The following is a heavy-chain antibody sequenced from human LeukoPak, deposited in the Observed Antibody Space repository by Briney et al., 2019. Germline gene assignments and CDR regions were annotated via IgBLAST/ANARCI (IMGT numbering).Heavy chain of an antibody. Sequence: SETLSLTCTVSGGSISSGDYYWSWIRQPPGKGLEWIGYIYYSGSTYYNPSLKSRVTISVDTSRNQFSLKLSSVTAADTAVYYCARENGALVDYWGQGTLVTVSS. D-gene: IGHD4-17*01. V-gene: IGHV4-30-4*01. CDR3: ARENGALVDY. J-gene: IGHJ4*02. CDR2: IYYSGST. CDR1: GGSISSGDYY.